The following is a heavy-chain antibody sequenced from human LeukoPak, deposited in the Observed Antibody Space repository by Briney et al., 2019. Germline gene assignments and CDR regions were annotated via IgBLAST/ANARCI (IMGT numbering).Heavy chain of an antibody. V-gene: IGHV1-24*01. J-gene: IGHJ3*02. D-gene: IGHD1-26*01. CDR2: FDPEDGET. CDR1: GYTLTELS. CDR3: ATDRGALSGLDAFDI. Sequence: ASVKVSCKVSGYTLTELSMHWVRQAPGKGLEWMGGFDPEDGETIYAQNFQGRVTMTEDTSTETAYMEVSSLGSEDTAVYYCATDRGALSGLDAFDIWGQGTMVTVSS.